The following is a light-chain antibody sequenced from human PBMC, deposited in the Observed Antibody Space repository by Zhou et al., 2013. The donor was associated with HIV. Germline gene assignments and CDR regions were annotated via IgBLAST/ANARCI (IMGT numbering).Light chain of an antibody. V-gene: IGKV3-11*01. J-gene: IGKJ2*04. CDR3: QYHATSPLMCG. CDR2: DAS. Sequence: EIVLTQSPGTLSLSPGERATLSCRASQSVSSYLAWYQQKPGQAPRLLIYDASNRATGIPARFSGSGSGTDFTLTISRLESEDFAVYYCQYHATSPLMCGFGQGTRLEIK. CDR1: QSVSSY.